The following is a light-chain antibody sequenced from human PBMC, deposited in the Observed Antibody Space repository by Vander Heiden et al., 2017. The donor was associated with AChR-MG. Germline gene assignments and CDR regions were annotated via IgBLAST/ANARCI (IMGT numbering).Light chain of an antibody. CDR3: QQYNNWPLT. V-gene: IGKV3-15*01. CDR1: QSVSNN. CDR2: GAS. Sequence: EIVMTQSQATLSVSPGERATPPGRASQSVSNNLAWYQQKPGQAPRLLIYGASTRATGIPARFSGSGSGTEFTLTISSLQSEDFAVYYCQQYNNWPLTFGGGTKVEIK. J-gene: IGKJ4*01.